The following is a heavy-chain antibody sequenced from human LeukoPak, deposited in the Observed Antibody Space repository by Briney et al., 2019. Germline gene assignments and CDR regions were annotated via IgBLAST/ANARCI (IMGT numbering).Heavy chain of an antibody. Sequence: AGVKVSCMASGYTLTSYIISWVRPPPGQGREWVGWINAYNGNTDYAQRLQGRVTMTTDTSTSTAYMEMRSLRSDDKTVYYCARDRHIAAAVYYYYMDVWGKGTPVTVSS. D-gene: IGHD6-13*01. CDR2: INAYNGNT. V-gene: IGHV1-18*01. CDR1: GYTLTSYI. J-gene: IGHJ6*03. CDR3: ARDRHIAAAVYYYYMDV.